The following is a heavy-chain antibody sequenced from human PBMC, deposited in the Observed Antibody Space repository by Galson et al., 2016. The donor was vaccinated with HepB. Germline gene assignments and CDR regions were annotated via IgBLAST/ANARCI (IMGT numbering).Heavy chain of an antibody. J-gene: IGHJ4*02. CDR2: IWYDGSQK. CDR3: AKGRPDYYGSGSYAPPDY. D-gene: IGHD3-10*01. CDR1: RFTFSNYG. V-gene: IGHV3-33*06. Sequence: SLRLSCAASRFTFSNYGMHWVRQAPGKGLEWVAAIWYDGSQKYYADSVKGRFTISRDNSKNTLSLQMNSLRAEDTAVCYCAKGRPDYYGSGSYAPPDYWGQGTLVTVSS.